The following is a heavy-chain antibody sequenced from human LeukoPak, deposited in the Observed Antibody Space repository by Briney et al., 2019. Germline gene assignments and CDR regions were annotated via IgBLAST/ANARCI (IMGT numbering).Heavy chain of an antibody. D-gene: IGHD4-17*01. CDR3: ARGGNYGDYDGYFDY. V-gene: IGHV4-59*08. CDR1: GGSISSYY. Sequence: KPSETLSLTCTVSGGSISSYYWSWIRQPPGKGLEWIGYIYYSGSTNYNPSLRSRVTISVDTSKNQFSLKLSSVTAADTVVYYCARGGNYGDYDGYFDYWGQGTLVTVSS. CDR2: IYYSGST. J-gene: IGHJ4*02.